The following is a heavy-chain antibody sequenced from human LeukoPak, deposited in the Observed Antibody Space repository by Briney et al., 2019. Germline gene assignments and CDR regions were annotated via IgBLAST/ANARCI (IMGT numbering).Heavy chain of an antibody. J-gene: IGHJ4*01. CDR2: VTSGGGGT. CDR1: GFSFSSYA. V-gene: IGHV3-23*01. D-gene: IGHD2-8*01. CDR3: GSDPNGDYVGALGY. Sequence: PGGSLRLSCEASGFSFSSYAFACVRQGPGKGLEWVAAVTSGGGGTHFADSVKGRFTISRDNTKNTMFLQMNSLRVEDTAMYFCGSDPNGDYVGALGYWGRGALVTVSS.